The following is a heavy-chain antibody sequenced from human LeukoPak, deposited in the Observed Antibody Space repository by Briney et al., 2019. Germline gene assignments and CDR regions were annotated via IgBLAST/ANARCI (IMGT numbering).Heavy chain of an antibody. Sequence: GASVKVPCKASGYTFTSYGISWVRQAPGQGLEWMGWISAYNGNTNYAQKLQGRVTMTTDTSTSTAYMELRSLRSDDTAVYYCARAGDCSSTSCRLFDYWGQGTLVAVSS. V-gene: IGHV1-18*01. D-gene: IGHD2-2*01. CDR2: ISAYNGNT. CDR3: ARAGDCSSTSCRLFDY. CDR1: GYTFTSYG. J-gene: IGHJ4*02.